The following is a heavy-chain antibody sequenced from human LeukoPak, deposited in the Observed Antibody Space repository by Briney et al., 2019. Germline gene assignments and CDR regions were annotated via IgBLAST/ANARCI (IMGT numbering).Heavy chain of an antibody. CDR2: MYYSGTT. V-gene: IGHV4-59*12. CDR3: ARRNGYYDTSGYFPLYYFDY. CDR1: GSSMNLYS. J-gene: IGHJ4*02. D-gene: IGHD3-22*01. Sequence: SETLSLTCSVSGSSMNLYSWNWIRQSPGKGLEWIAYMYYSGTTNYNPSLENRAAISLDLSRHQFSLRLNSVTAADTAVYFCARRNGYYDTSGYFPLYYFDYWGQGTLVTVSS.